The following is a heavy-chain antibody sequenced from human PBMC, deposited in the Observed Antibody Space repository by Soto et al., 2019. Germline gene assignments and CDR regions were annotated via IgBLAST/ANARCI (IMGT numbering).Heavy chain of an antibody. CDR1: GYTLTELS. J-gene: IGHJ4*02. D-gene: IGHD3-22*01. V-gene: IGHV1-24*01. CDR2: FDPEDGET. Sequence: ASVKVSCKVSGYTLTELSMHWVRQAPGKGLEWMGGFDPEDGETIYAQKFQGRVTMTEDTSTDTAYMELSSLRSEDTAVYYCETDVHYYDSSGYCFDYWGQGTLVTVCS. CDR3: ETDVHYYDSSGYCFDY.